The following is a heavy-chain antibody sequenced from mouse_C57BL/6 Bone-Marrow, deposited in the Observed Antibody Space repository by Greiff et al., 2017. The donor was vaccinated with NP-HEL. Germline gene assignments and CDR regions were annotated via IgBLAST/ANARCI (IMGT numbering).Heavy chain of an antibody. J-gene: IGHJ1*03. Sequence: QVQLQQSGAELVRPGTSVKMSCKASGYTFTNYWIGWAKQRPGHGLEWIGDIYPGGGYTNYNEKFKGKATLTADKSSSTAYMQFSSLTSEDSAIYYCARMIPNYYGSSHWYFDVWGTGTTVTVSS. CDR2: IYPGGGYT. D-gene: IGHD1-1*01. CDR3: ARMIPNYYGSSHWYFDV. V-gene: IGHV1-63*01. CDR1: GYTFTNYW.